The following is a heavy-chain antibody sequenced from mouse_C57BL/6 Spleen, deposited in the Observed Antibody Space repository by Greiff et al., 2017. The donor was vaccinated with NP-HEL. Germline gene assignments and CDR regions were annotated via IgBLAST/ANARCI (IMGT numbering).Heavy chain of an antibody. CDR1: GYTFTSYW. V-gene: IGHV1-61*01. Sequence: VQLQQPGAELVRPGSSVKLSCKASGYTFTSYWMDWVKQRPGQGLEWIGNIYPSDSETHYNQKFKDKATLTVDKSSSTAYMQLSSLTSEDSAVYYCARGANYFDYWGQGTTLTVSP. CDR2: IYPSDSET. CDR3: ARGANYFDY. J-gene: IGHJ2*01.